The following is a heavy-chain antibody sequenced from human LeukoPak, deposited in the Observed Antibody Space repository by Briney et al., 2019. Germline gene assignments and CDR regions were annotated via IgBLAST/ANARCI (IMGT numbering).Heavy chain of an antibody. J-gene: IGHJ4*02. CDR3: ARNLVLSRSVGASEKVDY. CDR1: GFTFSSYS. V-gene: IGHV3-21*01. D-gene: IGHD1-26*01. Sequence: GGSLTLSCAASGFTFSSYSMNWVRQAPGKGLEWVSSISTSGDYIYYADSVKDRFTMSRDNAKNSLYLQMDSLRAEDTAVYYCARNLVLSRSVGASEKVDYWGQGTLVTVSS. CDR2: ISTSGDYI.